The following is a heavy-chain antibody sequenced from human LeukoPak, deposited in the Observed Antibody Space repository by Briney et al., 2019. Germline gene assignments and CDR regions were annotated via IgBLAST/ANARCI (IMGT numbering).Heavy chain of an antibody. Sequence: GESLRISCKGSGYSFTSYWISWVRQMPGKGLEWMGRIDPSDSYTYYSPSFQGHVTISADKSISTAYLQWSSLKASDTAMYYCVRPTYYYDSSGSEMKDWGQGTLVTVSS. CDR1: GYSFTSYW. CDR3: VRPTYYYDSSGSEMKD. CDR2: IDPSDSYT. V-gene: IGHV5-10-1*01. D-gene: IGHD3-22*01. J-gene: IGHJ4*02.